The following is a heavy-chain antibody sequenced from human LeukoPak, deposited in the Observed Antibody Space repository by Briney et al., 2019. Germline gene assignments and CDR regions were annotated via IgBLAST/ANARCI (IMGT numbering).Heavy chain of an antibody. J-gene: IGHJ4*02. CDR2: IYYSGST. V-gene: IGHV4-31*03. Sequence: SQTLSLTCTVSGGSISSGNYYWSWIRQHPGKGLEWIGYIYYSGSTYYNPSLKSRVTISVDTSKNQFSLKLSSVTAADTAVYYCARCSSGYLPLDYWGQGTLVTVSS. D-gene: IGHD3-22*01. CDR1: GGSISSGNYY. CDR3: ARCSSGYLPLDY.